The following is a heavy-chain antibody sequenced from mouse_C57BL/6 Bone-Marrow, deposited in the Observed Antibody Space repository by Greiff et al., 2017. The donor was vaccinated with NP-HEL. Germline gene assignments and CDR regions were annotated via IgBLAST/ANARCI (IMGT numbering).Heavy chain of an antibody. CDR1: GFSLTSYG. CDR3: AKIKTNDGYYAMDC. J-gene: IGHJ4*01. Sequence: QVQLQQSGPGLVQPSQSLSITCTASGFSLTSYGVHWVRQSPGKGLEWLGVIWRGGSTAYNAAFMSRLSISTDNSNSQVFFKMSSLQADDTAIYYCAKIKTNDGYYAMDCWGQGASVTVSS. V-gene: IGHV2-5*01. D-gene: IGHD2-3*01. CDR2: IWRGGST.